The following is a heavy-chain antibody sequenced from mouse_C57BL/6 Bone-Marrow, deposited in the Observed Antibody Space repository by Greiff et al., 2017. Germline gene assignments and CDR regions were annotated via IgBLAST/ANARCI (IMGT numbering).Heavy chain of an antibody. J-gene: IGHJ3*01. V-gene: IGHV1-4*01. CDR1: GYTFTSYT. Sequence: QVQLQQSGAELARPGASVKMSCKASGYTFTSYTMHWVKQRPGQGLEWIGYINPSSGYTKYNQKFKDKATLTADKYSSTAYMQLRSLTSEDSAVYYCASYDYDGSWFAYWGQGTLVTVSA. D-gene: IGHD2-4*01. CDR3: ASYDYDGSWFAY. CDR2: INPSSGYT.